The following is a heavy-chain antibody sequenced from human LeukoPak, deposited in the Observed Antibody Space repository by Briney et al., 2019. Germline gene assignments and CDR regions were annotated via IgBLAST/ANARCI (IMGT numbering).Heavy chain of an antibody. Sequence: GGSLRLSCAASGFIFSSDEMTWVRQAPGKGLESVSFISSSADTILYADSVKGRFTISRDNGKNALYLQMNSPRAEDTAVYYCTKERGSYWGQGTLVTVSS. CDR1: GFIFSSDE. V-gene: IGHV3-48*03. CDR3: TKERGSY. J-gene: IGHJ4*02. CDR2: ISSSADTI.